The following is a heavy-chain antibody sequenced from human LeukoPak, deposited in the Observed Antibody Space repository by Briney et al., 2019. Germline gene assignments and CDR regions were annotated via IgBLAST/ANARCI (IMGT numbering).Heavy chain of an antibody. Sequence: GGSLRLSCAASGFTVSSNYMSWVRQAPGKGLEWVSVIYSGGSTYYADSVKGRFTISRHNSKNTLYLQMNSLRAEDTAVYYCARLHGRMAAHFDYWGQGTLVTVSS. V-gene: IGHV3-53*04. CDR1: GFTVSSNY. CDR3: ARLHGRMAAHFDY. J-gene: IGHJ4*02. CDR2: IYSGGST. D-gene: IGHD6-13*01.